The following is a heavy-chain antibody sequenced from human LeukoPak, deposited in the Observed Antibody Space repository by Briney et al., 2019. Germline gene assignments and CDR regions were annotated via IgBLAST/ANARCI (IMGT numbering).Heavy chain of an antibody. V-gene: IGHV3-21*01. J-gene: IGHJ4*02. CDR2: ISSSSSYI. D-gene: IGHD3-16*01. CDR1: GFTFSSYS. Sequence: GGSLRLSCAASGFTFSSYSMNWVRQAPGKGLEWVSSISSSSSYIYYADSVKGRFTISRDNAKNSLYLQMNSLRAEDTAVYYCARFGESALYFDHWGQGTLVTVSS. CDR3: ARFGESALYFDH.